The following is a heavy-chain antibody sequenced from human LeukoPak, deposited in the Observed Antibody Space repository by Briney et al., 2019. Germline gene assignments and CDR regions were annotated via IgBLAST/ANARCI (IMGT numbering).Heavy chain of an antibody. CDR3: ASSPYYYDSSGYYFDY. CDR2: IYPGDSDT. CDR1: GYSFTSYW. D-gene: IGHD3-22*01. Sequence: GQSLKISCKGSGYSFTSYWIGWVRQMPGKGLKWMGIIYPGDSDTRYSPSFQGQVTISADKSISTAYLQWSSLKASDTAMYYCASSPYYYDSSGYYFDYWGQGTLVTVSS. V-gene: IGHV5-51*01. J-gene: IGHJ4*02.